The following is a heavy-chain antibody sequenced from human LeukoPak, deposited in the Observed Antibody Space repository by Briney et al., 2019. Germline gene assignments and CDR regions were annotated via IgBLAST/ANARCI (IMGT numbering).Heavy chain of an antibody. Sequence: PGWSLRLSSAASGFTFTNAWMSGVRQAPGKGLEWVGRIKSMTDGGTTDYAAPVKGKFTISRDDSKNTLYLHMNSLKTEDTAVYYCITVPSLPFITMLRSPDYWGQGTLVTVSS. CDR1: GFTFTNAW. CDR2: IKSMTDGGTT. V-gene: IGHV3-15*01. CDR3: ITVPSLPFITMLRSPDY. J-gene: IGHJ4*02. D-gene: IGHD3-10*01.